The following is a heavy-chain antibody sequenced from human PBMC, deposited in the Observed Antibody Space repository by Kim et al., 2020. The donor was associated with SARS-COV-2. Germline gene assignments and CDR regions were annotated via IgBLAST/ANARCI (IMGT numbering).Heavy chain of an antibody. V-gene: IGHV3-49*04. J-gene: IGHJ4*02. CDR2: IRSKAYGGTT. CDR1: GFTFGDYA. Sequence: GGSLRLSCTASGFTFGDYAMSWVRQAPGKGLEWVGFIRSKAYGGTTEYAASVKGRFTISRDDSKSIAYLQMNSLKTEDTAVYYCTPASLTEPFDYWGQGTLVTVSS. D-gene: IGHD7-27*01. CDR3: TPASLTEPFDY.